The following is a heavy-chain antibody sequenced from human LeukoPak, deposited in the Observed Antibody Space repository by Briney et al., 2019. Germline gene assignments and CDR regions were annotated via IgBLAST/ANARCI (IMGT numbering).Heavy chain of an antibody. CDR2: IYYSGST. CDR3: ARVRYYDSSDDAFDI. D-gene: IGHD3-22*01. CDR1: GDSISSSSYY. Sequence: SGTLSLTCSVSGDSISSSSYYWGWIRQPPGKGLEWIGSIYYSGSTYYNPSLKSRVTISVDTSKNQFSLKLSSVTAADTAVYYCARVRYYDSSDDAFDIWGQGTMVTVSS. V-gene: IGHV4-39*07. J-gene: IGHJ3*02.